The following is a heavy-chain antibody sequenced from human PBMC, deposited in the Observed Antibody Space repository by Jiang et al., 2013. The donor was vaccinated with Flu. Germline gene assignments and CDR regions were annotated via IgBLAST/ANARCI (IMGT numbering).Heavy chain of an antibody. CDR3: ARSKPATPFDH. J-gene: IGHJ4*02. D-gene: IGHD2-2*01. V-gene: IGHV3-21*01. CDR1: GFTFSTDS. Sequence: VQLLESGGGLVKPGGSLRLTCTASGFTFSTDSLNWVRQAPGKGLEWVSSILTSSSYTYYADSVKGRFTISRDNAKNSLYLQMLSLRADDTAVYYCARSKPATPFDHWGQGTLVTVSS. CDR2: ILTSSSYT.